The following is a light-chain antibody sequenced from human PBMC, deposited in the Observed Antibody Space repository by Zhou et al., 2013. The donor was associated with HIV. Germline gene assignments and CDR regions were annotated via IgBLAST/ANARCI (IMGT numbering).Light chain of an antibody. V-gene: IGKV3-20*01. J-gene: IGKJ1*01. Sequence: EIVLTQSPGTLSLSPGERATLSCRASQSVRSSYLAWYQQKPGQAPRLLIYGXSNRATGIPDRFSGSGSGTDFTLTISRLEPEDFAVYYCQQYASSRTFGQGTKVGDQT. CDR1: QSVRSSY. CDR3: QQYASSRT. CDR2: GXS.